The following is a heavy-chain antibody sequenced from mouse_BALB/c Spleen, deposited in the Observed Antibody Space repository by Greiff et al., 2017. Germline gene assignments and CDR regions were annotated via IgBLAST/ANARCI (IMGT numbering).Heavy chain of an antibody. CDR2: INPSTGYT. Sequence: VQLQQSGAELAKPGASVKMSCTASGYTFTSYWMPWVKQRPGQGLEWIGYINPSTGYTEYNQKFKDKATLTADKSSSTAYMQLSSLTSEDSAVYYGARNRGPTDTDDWGEGTTLTVSS. J-gene: IGHJ2*01. CDR3: ARNRGPTDTDD. D-gene: IGHD1-2*01. V-gene: IGHV1-7*01. CDR1: GYTFTSYW.